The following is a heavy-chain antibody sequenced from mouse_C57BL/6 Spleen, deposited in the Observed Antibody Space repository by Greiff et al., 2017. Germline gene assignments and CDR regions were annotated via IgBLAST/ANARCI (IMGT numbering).Heavy chain of an antibody. CDR2: IHPNSGST. J-gene: IGHJ3*01. D-gene: IGHD2-4*01. CDR3: ASPLYYDYDEAY. CDR1: GYTFTSYW. Sequence: QVQLQQPGAELVKPGASVKLSCKASGYTFTSYWMHWVKQRPGQGLEWIGMIHPNSGSTNYNEKFKSKATLTVDKSSSTAYMQLSSLTSEDSAVYYWASPLYYDYDEAYWGQGTLVTVSA. V-gene: IGHV1-64*01.